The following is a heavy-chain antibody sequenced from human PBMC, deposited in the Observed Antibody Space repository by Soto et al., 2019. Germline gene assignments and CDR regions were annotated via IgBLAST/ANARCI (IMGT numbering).Heavy chain of an antibody. CDR2: IYYSGST. Sequence: TLSLTCTVSGGSISSGGYYWSWIRQHPGKGLEWIGYIYYSGSTYYNPSLKSRVTISVDTSKNQFSLKLSSVTAADTAVYYCARDQYSSSWYGVDYWGQGTLVTVSS. D-gene: IGHD6-13*01. J-gene: IGHJ4*02. V-gene: IGHV4-31*03. CDR1: GGSISSGGYY. CDR3: ARDQYSSSWYGVDY.